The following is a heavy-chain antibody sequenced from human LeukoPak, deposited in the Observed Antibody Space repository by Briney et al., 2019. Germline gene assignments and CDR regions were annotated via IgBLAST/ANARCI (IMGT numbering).Heavy chain of an antibody. Sequence: PSETLSLTCAVYGESFSTYYWSWIRQPPGKGLEWIGEINHSGNTNYNPSLKSRVTISVDTSKNLFSLKLSSVTAADTAVYYCARAGDSGNLAWGQGTLVTVSS. CDR3: ARAGDSGNLA. J-gene: IGHJ5*02. CDR2: INHSGNT. CDR1: GESFSTYY. D-gene: IGHD1-26*01. V-gene: IGHV4-34*01.